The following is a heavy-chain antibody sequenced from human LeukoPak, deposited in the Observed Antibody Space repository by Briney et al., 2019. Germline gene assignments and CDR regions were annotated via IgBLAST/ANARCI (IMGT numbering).Heavy chain of an antibody. Sequence: ASVKVSCKASGGTFSSYAISWVRQAPGQGLEWMGRIIPILGIANYAQKFQGRVTITADKSTSTAYMELSSLRSEGTAVYHCARDTSSGWYDWGQGTLVTVSS. CDR2: IIPILGIA. V-gene: IGHV1-69*04. D-gene: IGHD6-19*01. J-gene: IGHJ4*02. CDR3: ARDTSSGWYD. CDR1: GGTFSSYA.